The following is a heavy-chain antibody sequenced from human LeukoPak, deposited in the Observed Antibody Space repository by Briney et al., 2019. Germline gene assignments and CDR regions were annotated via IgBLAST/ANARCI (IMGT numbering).Heavy chain of an antibody. CDR2: IKQDGSEK. CDR3: ARAPGEGWFDP. V-gene: IGHV3-7*01. J-gene: IGHJ5*02. CDR1: GFTFSSYW. D-gene: IGHD4-17*01. Sequence: AGGSLTLSCAASGFTFSSYWMSWVRQAPGKGLEWLASIKQDGSEKYYVDSVKGRFTISRDNAKNSLYLQMNSLRAEDTALYYCARAPGEGWFDPWGQGTLVTVSS.